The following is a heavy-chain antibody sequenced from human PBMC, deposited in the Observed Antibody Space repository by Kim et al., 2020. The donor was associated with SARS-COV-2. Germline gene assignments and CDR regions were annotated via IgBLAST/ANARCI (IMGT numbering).Heavy chain of an antibody. CDR3: ARKYCSGGSCSYFDY. J-gene: IGHJ4*02. V-gene: IGHV4-31*02. Sequence: PSLKRRVTISVDTSKNQFPLKLSSVTAADTAVYYCARKYCSGGSCSYFDYWGQGTLVTVSS. D-gene: IGHD2-15*01.